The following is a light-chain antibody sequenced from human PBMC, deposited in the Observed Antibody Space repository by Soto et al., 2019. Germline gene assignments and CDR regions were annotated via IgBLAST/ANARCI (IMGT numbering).Light chain of an antibody. CDR2: DVS. V-gene: IGLV2-11*01. CDR3: CSYAGRYSWV. J-gene: IGLJ3*02. Sequence: QSALTQPRSVSGSPGQSVTMSCTGTSSDVGGYNYVSWYQQHPGKAPKFMIYDVSKRPSGDPDRFSGSKSGNTASLTISGLQAEDEADYYCCSYAGRYSWVFGGGTKVTVL. CDR1: SSDVGGYNY.